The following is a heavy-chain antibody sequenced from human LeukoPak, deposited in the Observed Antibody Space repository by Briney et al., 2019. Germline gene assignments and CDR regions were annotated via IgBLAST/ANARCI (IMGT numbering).Heavy chain of an antibody. CDR1: GGSFSGYY. J-gene: IGHJ5*02. CDR3: AGAPYDYVWGSYRFWFDP. V-gene: IGHV4-34*01. CDR2: INHSGST. Sequence: ASETLSLTCAVYGGSFSGYYWNWIRQPPGKGLEWIGEINHSGSTNFNPSLKSRVTISVDTSKNQFSLKLGSVTAADTAVYYCAGAPYDYVWGSYRFWFDPWGQGTLVTVSS. D-gene: IGHD3-16*02.